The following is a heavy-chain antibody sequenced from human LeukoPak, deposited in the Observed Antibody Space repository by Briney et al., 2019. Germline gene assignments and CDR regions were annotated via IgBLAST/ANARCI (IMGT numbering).Heavy chain of an antibody. J-gene: IGHJ4*02. D-gene: IGHD5-12*01. CDR1: GFTFSSYA. Sequence: GGSLRLSCAASGFTFSSYAMHWVRQAPGKGLEWVAVISYDGSNKYYADSVKGRFTISRDNSKNTLYLQMNSLRAEDTAVYYCARYIVATMEDYWGQGTLVTVSS. V-gene: IGHV3-30-3*01. CDR2: ISYDGSNK. CDR3: ARYIVATMEDY.